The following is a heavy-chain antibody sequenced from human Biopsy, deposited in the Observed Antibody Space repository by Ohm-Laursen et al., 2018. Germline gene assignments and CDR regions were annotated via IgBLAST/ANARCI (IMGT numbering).Heavy chain of an antibody. D-gene: IGHD7-27*01. V-gene: IGHV4-59*07. CDR2: IYYTGHT. CDR1: GGSIKSYY. Sequence: SDTLSLTCPVSGGSIKSYYWNWIRQSPGKGLEWIGFIYYTGHTNYNPSLKSRATISVDTSKNQFSLKVISATAADTAVYYCARLTGDPSYWGQGILVTVSS. CDR3: ARLTGDPSY. J-gene: IGHJ4*02.